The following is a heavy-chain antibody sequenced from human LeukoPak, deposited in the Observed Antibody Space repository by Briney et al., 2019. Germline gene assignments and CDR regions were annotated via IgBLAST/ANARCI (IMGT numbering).Heavy chain of an antibody. CDR3: ERDPRGSEYSHFDS. J-gene: IGHJ4*02. CDR2: IKQDGNEK. CDR1: GFTFNTYY. Sequence: SGGSLRLSCAASGFTFNTYYMSWVRQAPGKGLEWVANIKQDGNEKHYVDSVKGRFTISRDNAKSSLYLQMNSLRAEDTAVYYCERDPRGSEYSHFDSWGQGTLVTVSS. D-gene: IGHD3-10*01. V-gene: IGHV3-7*01.